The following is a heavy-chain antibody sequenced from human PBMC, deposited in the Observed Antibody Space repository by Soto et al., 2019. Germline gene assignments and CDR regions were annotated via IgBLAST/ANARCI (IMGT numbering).Heavy chain of an antibody. CDR1: GYTFTSYG. V-gene: IGHV1-18*01. CDR3: ARGEYYYDSSGYYVDY. CDR2: ISAYNGNT. J-gene: IGHJ4*02. D-gene: IGHD3-22*01. Sequence: ASVKVSCKASGYTFTSYGISWVRQAPGQGLEWMGWISAYNGNTSYAQKLQGRVTMTTDTSTSTAYMELRSLRSDDTAVYYCARGEYYYDSSGYYVDYWGQGTLVTVSS.